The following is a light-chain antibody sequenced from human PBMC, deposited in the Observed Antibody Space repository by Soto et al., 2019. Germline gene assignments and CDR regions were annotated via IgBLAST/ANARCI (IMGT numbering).Light chain of an antibody. CDR3: QQTYSTPWT. CDR1: QNIDSY. CDR2: DAS. Sequence: DIQMTQSPSSLSASVGARVTITFRASQNIDSYLNWYQQRPGKAPKLLIHDASSLQSGVPSRFSGSGSGTDFALTINSLQPEDFATIYCQQTYSTPWTFGQGTKVDIK. V-gene: IGKV1-39*01. J-gene: IGKJ1*01.